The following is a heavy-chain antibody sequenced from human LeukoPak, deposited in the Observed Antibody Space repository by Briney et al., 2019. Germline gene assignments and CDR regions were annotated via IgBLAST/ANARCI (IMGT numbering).Heavy chain of an antibody. Sequence: GGSLRLSCAASGFTFSSDAMSWVRQAPGKGLEWVSTISGSGGSTYYADSVKGRFTISRDNSKNTLYLQMNSLRDEDTAVYYCARPGGCSGDSCYFDYWAQGTLVTVSS. V-gene: IGHV3-23*01. D-gene: IGHD2-15*01. CDR1: GFTFSSDA. CDR2: ISGSGGST. J-gene: IGHJ4*02. CDR3: ARPGGCSGDSCYFDY.